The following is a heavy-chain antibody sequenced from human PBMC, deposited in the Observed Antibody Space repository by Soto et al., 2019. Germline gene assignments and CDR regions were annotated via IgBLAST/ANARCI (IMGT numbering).Heavy chain of an antibody. D-gene: IGHD1-26*01. CDR3: ASHELLGIYYYYYGMDV. CDR2: IIPIFGTA. J-gene: IGHJ6*02. CDR1: GGTFSSYA. V-gene: IGHV1-69*01. Sequence: QVQLVQSGAEVKKPGSSVKVSCKASGGTFSSYAISWVRQAPGQGLEWMGGIIPIFGTANYAQKFQGRVTITADESTSTAYMELSSLRSEDTAVYYCASHELLGIYYYYYGMDVCGQGTTVTVSS.